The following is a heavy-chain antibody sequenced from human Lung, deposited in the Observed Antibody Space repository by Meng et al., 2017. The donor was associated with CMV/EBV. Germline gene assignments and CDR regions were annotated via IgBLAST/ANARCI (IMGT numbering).Heavy chain of an antibody. CDR1: AYTFSTYW. CDR2: IYPADSNT. J-gene: IGHJ4*01. V-gene: IGHV5-51*01. CDR3: ARKRGYFFDY. D-gene: IGHD3-10*01. Sequence: KVSCKGSAYTFSTYWLGWVRQLPGRGLEWMGLIYPADSNTTYSPSFRGHVTISADKSISTAYLQWIGLRASDTAIYYCARKRGYFFDYWGHGTPVTFSS.